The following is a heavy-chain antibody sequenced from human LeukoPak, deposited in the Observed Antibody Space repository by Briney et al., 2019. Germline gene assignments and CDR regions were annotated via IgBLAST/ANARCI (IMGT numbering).Heavy chain of an antibody. CDR1: GGSFSGYY. Sequence: SETLSLTCAVYGGSFSGYYWSWIRQPPGKGLEWIGEINHSGSTNYNPSLKSRVTISVDTSKNQFSLKLSSVTAADTAVYYCARDRISRGFDPWGQGTLVTVSS. V-gene: IGHV4-34*01. D-gene: IGHD3-3*02. J-gene: IGHJ5*02. CDR3: ARDRISRGFDP. CDR2: INHSGST.